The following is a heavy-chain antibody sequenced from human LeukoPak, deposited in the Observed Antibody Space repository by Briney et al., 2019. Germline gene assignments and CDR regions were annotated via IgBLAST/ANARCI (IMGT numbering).Heavy chain of an antibody. CDR1: GFTFSSYA. CDR3: AKKREIAVAADVDY. D-gene: IGHD6-19*01. Sequence: GGSLRLSCAASGFTFSSYAMSWVRQAPGKGLEWVSAISGSGGSTYYADSVKGRFTISRDNSKNTLYLQMNSLRAEDTAVYYCAKKREIAVAADVDYWGQGTLVTVSS. J-gene: IGHJ4*02. CDR2: ISGSGGST. V-gene: IGHV3-23*01.